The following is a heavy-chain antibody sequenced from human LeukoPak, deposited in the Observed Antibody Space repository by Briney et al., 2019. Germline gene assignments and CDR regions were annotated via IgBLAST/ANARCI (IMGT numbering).Heavy chain of an antibody. Sequence: SQTLSLTCAISGDSVSSNSAAWNWIRQSPSRGLEWLGRTYYRSTWYNDYAVSMKSRIAINPDTSKNQFSLQLNSVTPEDTAVYYCARRLTQYDCFDPWGQGILVTVSS. J-gene: IGHJ5*02. CDR1: GDSVSSNSAA. V-gene: IGHV6-1*01. CDR3: ARRLTQYDCFDP. CDR2: TYYRSTWYN. D-gene: IGHD2-2*01.